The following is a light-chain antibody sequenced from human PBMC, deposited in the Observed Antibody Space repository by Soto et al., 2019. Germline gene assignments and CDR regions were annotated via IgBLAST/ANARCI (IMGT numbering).Light chain of an antibody. CDR2: GAS. V-gene: IGKV3-20*01. CDR3: QQYTGPPTT. Sequence: LTQSPDTQSLAPGGRATLSCRARQTVSSSCLAWCQQRPGQAPTLLIYGASTRADGIPDRFSGSGSGTDFTLTITRLEPEDSAVYFCQQYTGPPTTFGQGTRLE. J-gene: IGKJ5*01. CDR1: QTVSSSC.